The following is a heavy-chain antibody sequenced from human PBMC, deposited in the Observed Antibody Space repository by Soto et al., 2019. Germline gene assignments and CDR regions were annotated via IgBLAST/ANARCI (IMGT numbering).Heavy chain of an antibody. D-gene: IGHD3-10*01. V-gene: IGHV1-18*01. CDR3: ARITMVRGVIITWDY. CDR2: ISAYNGYT. CDR1: GYTFTSYG. J-gene: IGHJ4*02. Sequence: QVQLVQSGAEVKKPGASVKVSCKASGYTFTSYGISWVRQAPGQGLEWMGWISAYNGYTHYAQKLQGRVTMTTDTSTSTAYMELRSLRSDDTAVYYCARITMVRGVIITWDYWGQGTLVTVSS.